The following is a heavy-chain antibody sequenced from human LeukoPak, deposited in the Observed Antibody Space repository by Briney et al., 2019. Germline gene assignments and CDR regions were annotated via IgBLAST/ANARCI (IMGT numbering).Heavy chain of an antibody. D-gene: IGHD3-22*01. CDR1: GYTFTGYY. J-gene: IGHJ4*02. CDR2: INPNSGGT. Sequence: ASVKVSCKASGYTFTGYYMHWVRQAPGQGLEWMGWINPNSGGTNYARKFQGRVTMTRDTSISTAYMELSRLRSDDTAVYYCARDNDPYYYDSPGLDYWGQGTLVTVSS. CDR3: ARDNDPYYYDSPGLDY. V-gene: IGHV1-2*02.